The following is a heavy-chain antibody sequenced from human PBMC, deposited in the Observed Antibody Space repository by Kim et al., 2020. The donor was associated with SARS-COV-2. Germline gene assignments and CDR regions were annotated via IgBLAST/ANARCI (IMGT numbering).Heavy chain of an antibody. V-gene: IGHV4-30-4*01. Sequence: GGYYWGWIRQPPGKGLEWIGYSYYRGSTYYNPSLKSRVTISVDTSKNQFSLKLSSVTAADTAVYYCARGGYYYDSSGDWWFDPWGQGTLAT. D-gene: IGHD3-22*01. CDR1: GGYY. CDR2: SYYRGST. J-gene: IGHJ5*02. CDR3: ARGGYYYDSSGDWWFDP.